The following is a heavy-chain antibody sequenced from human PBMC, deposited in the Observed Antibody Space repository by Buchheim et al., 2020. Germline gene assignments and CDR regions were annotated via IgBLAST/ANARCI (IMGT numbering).Heavy chain of an antibody. J-gene: IGHJ6*02. CDR2: IRSKAYGGTT. CDR1: GFTFGDYA. D-gene: IGHD3-3*01. V-gene: IGHV3-49*03. Sequence: EVQLVESGGGLVQPGRSLRLSCTASGFTFGDYAMSWFRQAPGKGLEWVGFIRSKAYGGTTEYAASVKGRFTISSDDSKSIAYLQMNSLKTEDTAVYYCAFSMSEWLPHYYGMDVWGQGTT. CDR3: AFSMSEWLPHYYGMDV.